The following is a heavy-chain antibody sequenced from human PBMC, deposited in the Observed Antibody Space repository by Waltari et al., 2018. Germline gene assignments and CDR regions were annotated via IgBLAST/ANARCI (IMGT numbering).Heavy chain of an antibody. D-gene: IGHD3-10*01. J-gene: IGHJ4*02. Sequence: DVQLVESGGRLVHPEGSLRLSCTGSGFTFSTYGMHWARHGPGTGLMWVSRIDSDGSSTSYEDSVRGRFTISRDNAKNTLYLQMNGVRDEDTAVYYCGRARVQGVKYFDYWGRGTLVTVSS. CDR2: IDSDGSST. CDR1: GFTFSTYG. V-gene: IGHV3-74*01. CDR3: GRARVQGVKYFDY.